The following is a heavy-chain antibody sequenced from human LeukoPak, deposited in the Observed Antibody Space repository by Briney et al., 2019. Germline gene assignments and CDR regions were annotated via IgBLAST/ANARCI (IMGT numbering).Heavy chain of an antibody. Sequence: PSETLSLTCAVYGGSFSGYYWSWIRQPPGKGLEWIGEINHSGSTNYNPSLKSRVTISVDTSKNQFSLKLSSVTAADTAVYYCAREDPYYYYYYXMDVWGQGTTVXVSS. V-gene: IGHV4-34*01. CDR3: AREDPYYYYYYXMDV. CDR2: INHSGST. CDR1: GGSFSGYY. D-gene: IGHD2-15*01. J-gene: IGHJ6*02.